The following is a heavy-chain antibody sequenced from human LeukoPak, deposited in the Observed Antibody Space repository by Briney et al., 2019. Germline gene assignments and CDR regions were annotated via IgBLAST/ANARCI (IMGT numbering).Heavy chain of an antibody. Sequence: ASVKVSFKTSGYTFTSYGISWVRQAPGQGLEWMGWINPNSGGTNYAQKFQGRVTMTRDTSISTAYMELSRLRSDDTAVYYCARDLNWRYSSSWGWDMDVWGKGTTVTISS. CDR1: GYTFTSYG. CDR3: ARDLNWRYSSSWGWDMDV. CDR2: INPNSGGT. J-gene: IGHJ6*03. D-gene: IGHD6-13*01. V-gene: IGHV1-2*02.